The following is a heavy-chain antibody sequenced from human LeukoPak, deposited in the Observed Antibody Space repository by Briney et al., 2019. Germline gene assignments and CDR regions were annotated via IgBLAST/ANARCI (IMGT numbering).Heavy chain of an antibody. D-gene: IGHD2-2*01. CDR3: ARASHGPYLFDY. J-gene: IGHJ4*02. CDR1: GFTFSSYS. V-gene: IGHV3-21*01. CDR2: ISSSSSCI. Sequence: GGSLRLSCAASGFTFSSYSMNWVRQAPGKGPEWVSSISSSSSCIYYADSMKGRFTISRDNAKNSLYLQMNSLRAEDTAVYYCARASHGPYLFDYWGQGTLVTVSS.